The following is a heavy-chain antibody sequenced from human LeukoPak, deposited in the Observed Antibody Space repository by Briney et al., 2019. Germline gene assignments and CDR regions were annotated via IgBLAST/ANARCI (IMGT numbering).Heavy chain of an antibody. J-gene: IGHJ4*02. CDR2: VSGSGANT. CDR1: GFTFSNYG. Sequence: GGSLRLSCAVSGFTFSNYGMGWVRQTPGKGLEWLSSVSGSGANTYYADSVKGRFTISRDNSRDRIYLQMNSLRTDDTAVYYCARLQPLVIPAAKLGFDYWGQGTLVTVSS. V-gene: IGHV3-23*01. CDR3: ARLQPLVIPAAKLGFDY. D-gene: IGHD2-2*01.